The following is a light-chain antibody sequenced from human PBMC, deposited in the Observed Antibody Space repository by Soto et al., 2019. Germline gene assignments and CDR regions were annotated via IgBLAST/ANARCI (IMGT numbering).Light chain of an antibody. CDR2: GNS. Sequence: QLVLTQPPSVSGAPGQRVTISCTGSSSNIGAIYDVQWYQQLPGTAPKLLIYGNSNRSSGVPDRFSGSKSGTSASLAITGLQAEDEADYYCQSYDSSLSGWVFGGGTKVTVL. J-gene: IGLJ3*02. CDR1: SSNIGAIYD. V-gene: IGLV1-40*01. CDR3: QSYDSSLSGWV.